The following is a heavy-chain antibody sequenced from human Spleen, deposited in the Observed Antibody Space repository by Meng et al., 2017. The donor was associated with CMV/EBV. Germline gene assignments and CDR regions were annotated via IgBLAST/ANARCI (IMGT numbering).Heavy chain of an antibody. V-gene: IGHV4-61*01. CDR1: GGSVSSGSYY. CDR2: IYYSGST. CDR3: ASLYGSGTPPKDY. J-gene: IGHJ4*02. Sequence: TVSGGSVSSGSYYWSWIQQPPGKGLEWIGYIYYSGSTNYNPSLKSRVTISVDTSKNQFSLKLSSVTAADTAVYYCASLYGSGTPPKDYWGQGTLVTVSS. D-gene: IGHD3-10*01.